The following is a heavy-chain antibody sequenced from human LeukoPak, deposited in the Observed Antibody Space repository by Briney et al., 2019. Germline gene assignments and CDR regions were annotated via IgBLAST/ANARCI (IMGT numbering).Heavy chain of an antibody. CDR3: ASVYGDYVY. D-gene: IGHD4-17*01. J-gene: IGHJ4*02. Sequence: PSETLPLTCTVSGGSISSYYWSWIRQPPGKGLEWIGYIYYSGSTNYNPSLKSRVTISVDTSKNQFSLKLSSVTAADTAVYYCASVYGDYVYWGQGTLVTVSS. CDR2: IYYSGST. V-gene: IGHV4-59*01. CDR1: GGSISSYY.